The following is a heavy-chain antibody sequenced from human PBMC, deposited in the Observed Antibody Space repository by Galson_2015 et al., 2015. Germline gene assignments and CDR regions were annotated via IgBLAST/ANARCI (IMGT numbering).Heavy chain of an antibody. CDR2: ISSSSSYI. CDR1: GLTFSSYS. D-gene: IGHD3-9*01. CDR3: ARDRLTYDILTGYQSTPDY. J-gene: IGHJ4*02. V-gene: IGHV3-21*01. Sequence: SLRLSCAASGLTFSSYSMNWVRQAPGKGLEWVSSISSSSSYIYYADSVKGRFTISRDNAKNSLYLQMNSLRAEDTAVYYCARDRLTYDILTGYQSTPDYWGQGTLVTVSS.